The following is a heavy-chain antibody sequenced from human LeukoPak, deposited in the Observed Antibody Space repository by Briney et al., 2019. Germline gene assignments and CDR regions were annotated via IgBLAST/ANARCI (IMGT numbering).Heavy chain of an antibody. D-gene: IGHD3-16*01. J-gene: IGHJ4*02. V-gene: IGHV6-1*01. CDR3: ARQILGGFDY. CDR2: TYYRSKWCN. CDR1: GDSVSSKSAA. Sequence: SQTLSLTCAISGDSVSSKSAAWNWVRQSPSRGLEWLGWTYYRSKWCNDYAVSVKRRITINPDTSENHVYLQLSSGTHEDTAVYYCARQILGGFDYWGQGVLVTVSS.